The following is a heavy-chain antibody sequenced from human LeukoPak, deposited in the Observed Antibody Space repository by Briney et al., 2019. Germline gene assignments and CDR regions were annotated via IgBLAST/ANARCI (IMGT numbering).Heavy chain of an antibody. J-gene: IGHJ4*02. V-gene: IGHV3-30*02. CDR1: GFTFRSYG. CDR2: IRYDGSNK. CDR3: ANGGGAYDVIDY. D-gene: IGHD3-16*01. Sequence: RGSLRLSCAASGFTFRSYGMHWVRQAPGKGLEWVAYIRYDGSNKFYTVSVKGRFTISRDNSKNTLYLQMNSLRSEDTGVYYCANGGGAYDVIDYWGQGTLVTVSS.